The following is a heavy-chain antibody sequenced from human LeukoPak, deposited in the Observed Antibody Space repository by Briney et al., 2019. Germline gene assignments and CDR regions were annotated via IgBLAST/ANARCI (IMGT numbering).Heavy chain of an antibody. CDR2: ISGGGETT. V-gene: IGHV3-23*01. CDR1: GFTFNNYA. J-gene: IGHJ4*02. Sequence: GGSLRLSCAASGFTFNNYAMNGVRPAPRKGLEGVSSISGGGETTYYADSAKGRFTISRDNSQNTLYLQMNSLRAEDTAVYYCARDYADYVGYFFFDYWGQGTLVTVSS. CDR3: ARDYADYVGYFFFDY. D-gene: IGHD4-17*01.